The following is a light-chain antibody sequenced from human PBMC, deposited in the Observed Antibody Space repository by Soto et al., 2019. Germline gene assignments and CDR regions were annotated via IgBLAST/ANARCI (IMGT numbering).Light chain of an antibody. J-gene: IGKJ4*01. CDR3: QQRTTWTT. CDR2: DVS. CDR1: QSVTSA. V-gene: IGKV3-11*01. Sequence: EIVLTQSPATLSLSPGDRATLSCRASQSVTSALAWFQQKPGQAPRLLIYDVSRRATGIPARFSGSGSGTDFTLTITSLEPEVFAVYYCQQRTTWTTFCGGTKVEIK.